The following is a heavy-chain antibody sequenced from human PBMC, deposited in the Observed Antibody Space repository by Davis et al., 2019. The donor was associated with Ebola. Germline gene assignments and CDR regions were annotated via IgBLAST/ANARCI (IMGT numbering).Heavy chain of an antibody. CDR1: GDTLTSYA. CDR2: IIPILGIA. J-gene: IGHJ4*02. D-gene: IGHD1-1*01. CDR3: ARAQFPTTSDH. Sequence: SVKVSCKAVGDTLTSYAMTWVRQAPGQGLEWMGRIIPILGIANYAQKFQGRVTITADKSTSTAYMELSSLRSEDTAVYYCARAQFPTTSDHWGQGTLVTVSS. V-gene: IGHV1-69*04.